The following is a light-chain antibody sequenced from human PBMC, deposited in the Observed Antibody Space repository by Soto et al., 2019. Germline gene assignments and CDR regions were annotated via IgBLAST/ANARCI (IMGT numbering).Light chain of an antibody. CDR2: DFS. Sequence: EIVLTQSPATLSLPPGARATLSCRASQSVSGYFAWYQQKPGQAPRLLIYDFSNRAPGIPARFSGSWSGTDFTLTISGLEPEDSAVYYCQQRHNRPPLTFGGGTKVEIK. CDR1: QSVSGY. J-gene: IGKJ4*01. CDR3: QQRHNRPPLT. V-gene: IGKV3-11*01.